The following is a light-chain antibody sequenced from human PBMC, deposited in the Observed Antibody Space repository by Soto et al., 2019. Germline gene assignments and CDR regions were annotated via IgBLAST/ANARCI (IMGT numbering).Light chain of an antibody. CDR3: QQLNGYLELT. V-gene: IGKV1-9*01. Sequence: DLQLTQSPSFLSASVVDIVIITCRASQGISTYLALYQQKLGKAPKLLIYDASTLQSGVPSRFSGSRSGTEFTLTISSLQPEDFATYYCQQLNGYLELTFGGGTKVEIK. CDR1: QGISTY. J-gene: IGKJ4*01. CDR2: DAS.